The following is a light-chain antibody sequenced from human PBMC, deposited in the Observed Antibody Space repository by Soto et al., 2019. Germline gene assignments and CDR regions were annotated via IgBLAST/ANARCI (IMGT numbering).Light chain of an antibody. V-gene: IGKV1-5*01. J-gene: IGKJ1*01. CDR2: DAS. Sequence: DIQMTQSPSTLSASVGDRVTITCRASQSISSWLAWYQQKPGKAPKFLIYDASSLESGVPSRFSGSGSGTEFTLTISSLQPDDFATYYCQQYSTYSRTFGQGTKVDIK. CDR3: QQYSTYSRT. CDR1: QSISSW.